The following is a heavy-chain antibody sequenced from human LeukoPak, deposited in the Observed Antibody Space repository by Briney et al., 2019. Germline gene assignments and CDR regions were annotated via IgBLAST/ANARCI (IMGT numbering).Heavy chain of an antibody. Sequence: GGSLRLSFAASGFSFSSYAMSWVRQAPGKGLEWVSVIGGGPGNTYYTDSVKGRFTISRDNSKNTLYLHLNSLRAEDTAVYYCAKGKGPTANWYFDVWGRGTLVTVSS. CDR3: AKGKGPTANWYFDV. J-gene: IGHJ2*01. CDR1: GFSFSSYA. V-gene: IGHV3-23*01. CDR2: IGGGPGNT. D-gene: IGHD2-21*02.